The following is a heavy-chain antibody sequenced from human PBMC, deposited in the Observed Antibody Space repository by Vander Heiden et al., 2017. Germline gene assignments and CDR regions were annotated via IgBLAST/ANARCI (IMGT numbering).Heavy chain of an antibody. D-gene: IGHD2-8*01. J-gene: IGHJ3*02. CDR3: AKNPTDIVLMVYAIKAFDI. CDR2: ISGSGGST. Sequence: EVQLLESGGGLVQPGGSLRLSCAASGFTFSSYAMSWVRQAPGKGLEWVSAISGSGGSTYYADSVKGRFTISRDNSKNTLYLQMNSLRAEDTAVYYCAKNPTDIVLMVYAIKAFDIWGQGTMVTVSS. V-gene: IGHV3-23*01. CDR1: GFTFSSYA.